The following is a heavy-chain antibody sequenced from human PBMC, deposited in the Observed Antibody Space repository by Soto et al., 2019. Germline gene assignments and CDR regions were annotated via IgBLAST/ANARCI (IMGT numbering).Heavy chain of an antibody. Sequence: QVQLVQSGAEVKKPGSSVKVSCKASGGTFSSYAISWVRQAPGQGLEWMGGITPICGTANYAQKFQGRVTITADESTSTAYMELSSLRSEDTAVYYCASPHHWRVTGTIFDYWGQGTLVTVSS. CDR3: ASPHHWRVTGTIFDY. CDR2: ITPICGTA. J-gene: IGHJ4*02. V-gene: IGHV1-69*01. D-gene: IGHD1-20*01. CDR1: GGTFSSYA.